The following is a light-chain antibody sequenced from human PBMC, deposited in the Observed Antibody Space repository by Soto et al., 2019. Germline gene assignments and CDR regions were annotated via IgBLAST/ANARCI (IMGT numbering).Light chain of an antibody. J-gene: IGKJ4*01. CDR3: QQSYNTPLT. CDR1: QSIRSY. V-gene: IGKV1-39*01. Sequence: DIQMTQSPSSLSASVGDRVTITCRASQSIRSYLNWYQQRPGKAPKLLIYAASSLQSGVPSRFSGSGSGTDFTRTISSLQPEDFATYYCQQSYNTPLTFGGGTKVEIK. CDR2: AAS.